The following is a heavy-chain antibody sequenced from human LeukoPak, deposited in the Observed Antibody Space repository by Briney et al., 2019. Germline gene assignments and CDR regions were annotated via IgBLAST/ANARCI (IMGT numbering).Heavy chain of an antibody. D-gene: IGHD3-22*01. CDR3: AKLYDSSGYYWSYAFDI. J-gene: IGHJ3*02. CDR1: GFTFSSYS. CDR2: ISSSSSTI. V-gene: IGHV3-48*01. Sequence: GGSLRLSCAASGFTFSSYSMNWVRQAPGKGLEWVSYISSSSSTIYYADSVKGRFTISRDNSNNTLYLQMNSLRAEDTAVYYCAKLYDSSGYYWSYAFDIWGQGTMVTVSS.